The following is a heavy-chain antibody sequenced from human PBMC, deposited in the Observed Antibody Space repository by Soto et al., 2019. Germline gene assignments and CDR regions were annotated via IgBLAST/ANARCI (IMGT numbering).Heavy chain of an antibody. J-gene: IGHJ3*02. D-gene: IGHD4-17*01. CDR2: IWYDGSNK. V-gene: IGHV3-33*08. CDR3: ARDGHIEYGGNQYAFDI. CDR1: GGSFSGYY. Sequence: LSLTCAVYGGSFSGYYWSWVRQAPGKGLEWVAVIWYDGSNKYYADSVKGRFTISRDNSKNTLYLQMNSLRAEDTAVYYCARDGHIEYGGNQYAFDISGQGKMVTVSS.